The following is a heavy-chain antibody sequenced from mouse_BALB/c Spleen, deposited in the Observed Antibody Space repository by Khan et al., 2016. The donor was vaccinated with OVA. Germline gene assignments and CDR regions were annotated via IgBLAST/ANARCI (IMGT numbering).Heavy chain of an antibody. V-gene: IGHV1S81*02. Sequence: QVQLQQSGAELVKPGASVRLSCKASGYTFTSYYLYWVKQRPGQGLEWIGDINPSNGGTNFNEKFKNKATLTVDKSSSTAYMPLSSLTSEDSAVYYCTRSGYGTFAYWGQGTLVTVSA. CDR2: INPSNGGT. CDR3: TRSGYGTFAY. D-gene: IGHD2-1*01. CDR1: GYTFTSYY. J-gene: IGHJ3*01.